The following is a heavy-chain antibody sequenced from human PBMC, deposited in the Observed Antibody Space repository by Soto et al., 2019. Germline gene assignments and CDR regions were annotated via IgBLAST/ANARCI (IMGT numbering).Heavy chain of an antibody. CDR1: GYTLTGYY. CDR2: IIPSSGAT. CDR3: ARGGPTVYFDY. J-gene: IGHJ4*02. V-gene: IGHV1-2*02. Sequence: ASVKVSCKASGYTLTGYYMHRVRQVPGQGLEWMGWIIPSSGATGYAQKFQGRVTMTRDTSISTVYMELSSLRSDDTAVYYCARGGPTVYFDYWGQGTLVTVSS. D-gene: IGHD3-16*01.